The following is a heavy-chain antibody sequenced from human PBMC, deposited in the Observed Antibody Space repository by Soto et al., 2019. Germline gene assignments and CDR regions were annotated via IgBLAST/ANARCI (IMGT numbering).Heavy chain of an antibody. J-gene: IGHJ6*02. CDR2: ISAYNGNT. V-gene: IGHV1-18*01. D-gene: IGHD3-10*01. Sequence: QVPLVQSRAEVKKPGASVKVSCKASGYTFTSYGISWVRQAPGQGLEWMGWISAYNGNTNYAQKLQGRVTMTTDTSTSTAYMELRSLRSDDTAVYYCARDGLTMVRGVILPGMDVWGQGTTVTVSS. CDR3: ARDGLTMVRGVILPGMDV. CDR1: GYTFTSYG.